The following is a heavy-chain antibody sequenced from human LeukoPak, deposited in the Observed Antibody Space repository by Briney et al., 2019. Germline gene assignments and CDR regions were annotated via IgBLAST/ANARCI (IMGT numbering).Heavy chain of an antibody. D-gene: IGHD5/OR15-5a*01. CDR2: ISSSGSTI. V-gene: IGHV3-48*03. Sequence: GGSLRLSCAASGFTFSSYEMNWVRQAPGKGLEWVSYISSSGSTIYYADSVKGRFTISRDNAKNSLYLQMNSLRAEDTAVYYCARDFLSTGSHDYWGQGTLVTVSS. CDR1: GFTFSSYE. CDR3: ARDFLSTGSHDY. J-gene: IGHJ4*02.